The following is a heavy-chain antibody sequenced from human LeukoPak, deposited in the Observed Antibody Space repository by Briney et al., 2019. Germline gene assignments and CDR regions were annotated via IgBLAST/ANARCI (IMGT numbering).Heavy chain of an antibody. CDR2: IYSSGNT. V-gene: IGHV4-39*01. CDR3: ARHSGLRSPFDP. D-gene: IGHD3-3*01. J-gene: IGHJ5*02. CDR1: GGSIRSYY. Sequence: SETLSLTCTVSGGSIRSYYWGWIRQPPGRDLEWIGSIYSSGNTYYNPSLESRVTISVDTSKNQLSLKLTSATAADTSVYYCARHSGLRSPFDPWGQGTLVTVSS.